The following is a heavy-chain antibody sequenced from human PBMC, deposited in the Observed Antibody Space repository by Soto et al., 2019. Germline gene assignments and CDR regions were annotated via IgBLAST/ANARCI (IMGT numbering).Heavy chain of an antibody. CDR3: AADRGDNSGYYYYYYDMDV. CDR2: IVVGSGNT. J-gene: IGHJ6*02. D-gene: IGHD3-22*01. Sequence: EASVKVSCKASGFTFTSSAVQWVRQARGQRLEWIGWIVVGSGNTNYAQKFQERVTITRDMSTSTAYMELSSLRSEDTAVYYCAADRGDNSGYYYYYYDMDVWGQGTAVTVSS. CDR1: GFTFTSSA. V-gene: IGHV1-58*01.